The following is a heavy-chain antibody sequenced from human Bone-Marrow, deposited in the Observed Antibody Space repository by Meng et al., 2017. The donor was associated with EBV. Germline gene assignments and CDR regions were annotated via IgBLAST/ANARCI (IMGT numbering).Heavy chain of an antibody. J-gene: IGHJ4*02. V-gene: IGHV4-34*01. CDR1: GGSFSGYY. D-gene: IGHD1-26*01. CDR2: INHSGST. Sequence: QGHLQHWRAGLLKPSETLCLTCAGYGGSFSGYYWSWIRQPPGKGLEWIGEINHSGSTNYNPSLKSRVTISVDTSKNQFSLKLSSVTAADTAVYYCARGPLEWEPRGEDYWGQGTLVTVSS. CDR3: ARGPLEWEPRGEDY.